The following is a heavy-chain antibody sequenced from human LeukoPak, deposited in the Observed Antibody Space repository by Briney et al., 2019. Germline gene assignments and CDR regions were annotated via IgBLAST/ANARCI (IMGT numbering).Heavy chain of an antibody. D-gene: IGHD3-10*01. V-gene: IGHV1-2*02. CDR1: GYTFTGYY. Sequence: ASVKVSCKASGYTFTGYYMHWVRQAPGQGLEWMGWINPNSGGTNYAQKFQGRVTMTRDTSISTAYMELSRLRSDDTAVYYCAREDYGSGSYGVWGQGTLVTVSS. CDR3: AREDYGSGSYGV. CDR2: INPNSGGT. J-gene: IGHJ4*02.